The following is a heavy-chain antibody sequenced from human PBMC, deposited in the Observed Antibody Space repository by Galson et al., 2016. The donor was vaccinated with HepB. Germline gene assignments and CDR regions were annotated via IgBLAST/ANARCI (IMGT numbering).Heavy chain of an antibody. CDR2: FYYTDDT. D-gene: IGHD6-19*01. J-gene: IGHJ6*03. V-gene: IGHV4-39*01. CDR3: ATGIVVAGKMYFHYMDV. CDR1: GASISGTEYY. Sequence: SETLSLTCTVSGASISGTEYYWGWIRQPPGGGLEWIGTFYYTDDTYYNPSCKGRVAISVDRSKDQFSLRLDSVTAADTGVYYCATGIVVAGKMYFHYMDVWGKGTTVTVSS.